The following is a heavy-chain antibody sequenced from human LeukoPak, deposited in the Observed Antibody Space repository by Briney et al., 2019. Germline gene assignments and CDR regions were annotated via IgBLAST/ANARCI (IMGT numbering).Heavy chain of an antibody. CDR3: ARTPSDGDPYYFDY. D-gene: IGHD4-17*01. Sequence: PSETLSLTCTVSGGSISSGGYYWSWIRQHPGKGLEWIGYIYYSGGTYYNPSLKSRVTISVDTSKNQFSLKLSSVTAADTAVYYCARTPSDGDPYYFDYWGQGTLVTVSS. J-gene: IGHJ4*02. CDR1: GGSISSGGYY. V-gene: IGHV4-31*03. CDR2: IYYSGGT.